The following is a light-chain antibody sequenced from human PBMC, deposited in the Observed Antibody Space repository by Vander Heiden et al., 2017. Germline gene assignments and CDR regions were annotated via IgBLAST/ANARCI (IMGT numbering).Light chain of an antibody. CDR1: RGSRHD. CDR3: VQDYNDPRT. J-gene: IGKJ1*01. V-gene: IGKV1-6*01. Sequence: AIEMTESASSLSATVGCSVTITFRASRGSRHDLGWYQQIPVKAPKLLIYAASSLQRGVPSRFSGSGSGTDFTLNISSLQPEDFATYYCVQDYNDPRTFGQGTKVEIK. CDR2: AAS.